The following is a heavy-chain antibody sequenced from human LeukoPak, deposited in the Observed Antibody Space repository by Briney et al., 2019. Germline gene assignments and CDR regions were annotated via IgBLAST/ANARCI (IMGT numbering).Heavy chain of an antibody. J-gene: IGHJ4*02. CDR1: GFTVSSNY. D-gene: IGHD6-19*01. Sequence: GGSLRLSCAASGFTVSSNYMSWVRQAPGKGLEWVSVIYSGGSTYYADSVKGRFTISRDNSKNTLYLQMNSLRAEDTAVYYCAKDKHVPGYSSGWYVSDYWGQGTLVTVSS. CDR2: IYSGGST. CDR3: AKDKHVPGYSSGWYVSDY. V-gene: IGHV3-53*01.